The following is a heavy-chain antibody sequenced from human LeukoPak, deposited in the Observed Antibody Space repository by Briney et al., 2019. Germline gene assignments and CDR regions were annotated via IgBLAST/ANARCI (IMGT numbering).Heavy chain of an antibody. CDR1: GFTFSNYA. CDR3: ARAKYYDSRGYSVREAYDI. J-gene: IGHJ3*02. Sequence: GGSLRLSCAASGFTFSNYAMHWVRQAPGKGLEWVAIISYDGSNKYSADSVKGRFTISRDNSRNTLYLQMNNLRPEDTAVYSCARAKYYDSRGYSVREAYDIWGQGTMVTVSS. V-gene: IGHV3-30*04. D-gene: IGHD3-22*01. CDR2: ISYDGSNK.